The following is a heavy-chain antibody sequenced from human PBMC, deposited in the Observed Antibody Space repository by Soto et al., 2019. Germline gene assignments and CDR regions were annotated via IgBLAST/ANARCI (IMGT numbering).Heavy chain of an antibody. Sequence: QLQLQESGSGLVKPSQTLSLTCAVSGGSISSGGYSWSWIRQPPGKGLEWIGYIYHSGSTYYNPSLKSRVTISVDRSKNQFSLKLSSVTAADTAVYYCARVLYSGSYYYYYGMDVWGQGTTVTVSS. CDR2: IYHSGST. V-gene: IGHV4-30-2*01. CDR1: GGSISSGGYS. J-gene: IGHJ6*02. CDR3: ARVLYSGSYYYYYGMDV. D-gene: IGHD1-26*01.